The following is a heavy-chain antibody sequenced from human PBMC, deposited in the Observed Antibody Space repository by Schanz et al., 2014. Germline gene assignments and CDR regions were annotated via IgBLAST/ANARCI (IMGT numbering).Heavy chain of an antibody. D-gene: IGHD3-10*01. Sequence: EVQLVESGGGLVQPGGSLRLSCAASGFTFSSYWMHWVRQVPGKGLVWVSRIKSDGSSTSYADSVKGRFTISRDNAKNSLYLQMNSLRAEDTAVYHCVSSGSYSSYAVGGQGTLVTVSS. CDR3: VSSGSYSSYAV. J-gene: IGHJ4*02. V-gene: IGHV3-74*01. CDR1: GFTFSSYW. CDR2: IKSDGSST.